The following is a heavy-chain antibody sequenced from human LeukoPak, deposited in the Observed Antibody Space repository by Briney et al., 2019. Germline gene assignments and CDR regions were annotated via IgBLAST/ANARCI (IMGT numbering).Heavy chain of an antibody. CDR3: AKGDLAVAGNYFDY. D-gene: IGHD6-19*01. V-gene: IGHV3-9*03. Sequence: SLRLSCAASGFTFDDYAMHWVRQAPGKGLEWVSGISWNSGSIGYADSVKGRFTISRDNAKNSLYLQMNSLRAEDMALYYCAKGDLAVAGNYFDYWGQGTLVTVSS. J-gene: IGHJ4*02. CDR1: GFTFDDYA. CDR2: ISWNSGSI.